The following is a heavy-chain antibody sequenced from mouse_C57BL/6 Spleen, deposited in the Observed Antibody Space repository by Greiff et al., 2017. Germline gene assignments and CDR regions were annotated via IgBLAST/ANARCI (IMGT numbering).Heavy chain of an antibody. Sequence: QVQLQQSGAELVKPGASVKISCKASGYTFTDYAMHWVKQSPAKSLEWIGDISPSYGDASYNQKFKGTATLTVDKSSSTAYMQLDRLTSEDSAVDYCASDCYESSYAMDYWGKGTTVTVSS. V-gene: IGHV1-67*01. CDR1: GYTFTDYA. CDR3: ASDCYESSYAMDY. D-gene: IGHD1-1*01. CDR2: ISPSYGDA. J-gene: IGHJ4*01.